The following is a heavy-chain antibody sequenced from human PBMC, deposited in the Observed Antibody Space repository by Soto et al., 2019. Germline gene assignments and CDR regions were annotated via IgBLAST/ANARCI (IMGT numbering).Heavy chain of an antibody. J-gene: IGHJ3*02. D-gene: IGHD6-19*01. CDR2: IIPIFGTA. Sequence: ASVKVSCKASGGTFSSYAISWVRQAPGQGLEWMGGIIPIFGTANYAQKFQGRVTITADESTSTAYMELSSLRSEDTAVYYCARAARGGSGYDAFDIWGQGTMVTVSS. CDR1: GGTFSSYA. CDR3: ARAARGGSGYDAFDI. V-gene: IGHV1-69*13.